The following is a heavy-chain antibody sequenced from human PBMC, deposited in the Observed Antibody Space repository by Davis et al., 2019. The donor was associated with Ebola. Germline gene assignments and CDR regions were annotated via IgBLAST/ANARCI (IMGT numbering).Heavy chain of an antibody. Sequence: MPSETLSLTCALYAGSSSSYYWSWIRQPPGKGLEWIGYIYYSGSTNYNPSLKSRVTISVDTSKNQFSLKLSSVTAADTAVYYCARLEAARGRYYYYYYGMDVWGQGTTVTVSS. D-gene: IGHD6-6*01. CDR2: IYYSGST. V-gene: IGHV4-59*08. CDR1: AGSSSSYY. CDR3: ARLEAARGRYYYYYYGMDV. J-gene: IGHJ6*02.